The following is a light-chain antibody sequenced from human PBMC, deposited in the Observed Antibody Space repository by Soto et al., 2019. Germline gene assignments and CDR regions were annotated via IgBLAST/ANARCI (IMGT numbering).Light chain of an antibody. CDR1: QNINNY. Sequence: DIQMTPSPSSLSASVVDRVTITCRASQNINNYLNWYQQKPGRAPKLLIYDASNLEAGVPSRFRGSGSGTDFTFTISRLQPEDIATYYCQQYENLPTFGQGTRLEIK. V-gene: IGKV1-33*01. CDR3: QQYENLPT. J-gene: IGKJ5*01. CDR2: DAS.